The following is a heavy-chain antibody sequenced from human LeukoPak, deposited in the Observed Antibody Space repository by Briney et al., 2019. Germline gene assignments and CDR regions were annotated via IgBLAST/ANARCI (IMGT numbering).Heavy chain of an antibody. V-gene: IGHV4-38-2*02. CDR3: ARDPSYYDFWSGSPTHDAFDI. J-gene: IGHJ3*02. CDR1: GYSISSGYY. CDR2: IYHSGST. D-gene: IGHD3-3*01. Sequence: SETLSLTCTVSGYSISSGYYWGWIRQPPGKGREWIGSIYHSGSTYYNPSLKSRVTISVDTSKNQFSLKLSSVTAADTAVYYCARDPSYYDFWSGSPTHDAFDIWGQGTMVTVSS.